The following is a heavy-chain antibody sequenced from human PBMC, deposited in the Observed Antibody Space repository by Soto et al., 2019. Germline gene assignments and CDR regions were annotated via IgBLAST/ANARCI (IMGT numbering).Heavy chain of an antibody. D-gene: IGHD3-16*01. V-gene: IGHV4-39*01. CDR2: IFYTGNT. CDR3: ARQGDRSTNGVFDY. CDR1: GGSISSSSYY. Sequence: QLQLQESGPGLVKPSETLSLTCAVSGGSISSSSYYWGWIRQPPGKGLEWIGNIFYTGNTFYNPSLKSRVTLSVDTSKTQFSLKLSSVTAADTAVYYCARQGDRSTNGVFDYWGQGTLVTVSS. J-gene: IGHJ4*02.